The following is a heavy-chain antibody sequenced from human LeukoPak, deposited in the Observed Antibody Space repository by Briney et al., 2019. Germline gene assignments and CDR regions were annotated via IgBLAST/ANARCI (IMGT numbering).Heavy chain of an antibody. CDR1: GFTFSSYG. CDR3: ARDPNGDYIGAFDM. V-gene: IGHV3-33*01. CDR2: IWYDGSHK. Sequence: GGSLRLSCAASGFTFSSYGMHWVRQAPGKGLEWVAVIWYDGSHKYYADSVKGRFTISRDNSKNTLYLQMNSLRAEDTAVYYCARDPNGDYIGAFDMCGQGTKVTVSS. J-gene: IGHJ3*02. D-gene: IGHD4-17*01.